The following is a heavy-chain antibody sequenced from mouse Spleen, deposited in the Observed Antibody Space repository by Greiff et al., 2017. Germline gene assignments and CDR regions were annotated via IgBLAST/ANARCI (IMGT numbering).Heavy chain of an antibody. Sequence: DVHLVESGGGLVKPGGSLKLSCAASGFTFSSYAMSWVRQTPEKRLEWVASISSGGSTYYPDSVKGRFTISRDNARNILYLQMSSLRSEDTAMYYCARGPLDYWGQGTTLTVSS. V-gene: IGHV5-6-5*01. CDR1: GFTFSSYA. CDR3: ARGPLDY. CDR2: ISSGGST. J-gene: IGHJ2*01.